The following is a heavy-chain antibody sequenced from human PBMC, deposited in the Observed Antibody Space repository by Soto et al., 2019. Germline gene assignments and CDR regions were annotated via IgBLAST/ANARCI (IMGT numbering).Heavy chain of an antibody. CDR1: GGTFSSYA. CDR3: ASHAPPPSMHQGWFDP. D-gene: IGHD2-2*01. J-gene: IGHJ5*02. V-gene: IGHV1-69*01. Sequence: QVQLVQSGAEVKKPGSSVKVSCKASGGTFSSYAISWVRQAPGQGLEWMGGIIPIFGTANYAQKFQGRVTITADESTSTAYLELSSLRSEGPAVYYCASHAPPPSMHQGWFDPWGQGTLVTVSS. CDR2: IIPIFGTA.